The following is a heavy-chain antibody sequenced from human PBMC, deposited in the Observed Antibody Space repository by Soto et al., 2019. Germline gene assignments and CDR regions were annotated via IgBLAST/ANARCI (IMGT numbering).Heavy chain of an antibody. CDR1: GYTFTDDS. J-gene: IGHJ6*02. CDR2: INPGYPAGRST. Sequence: ASVKVSCKASGYTFTDDSISWVRQAPGQGLEWMGVINPGYPAGRSTTYAQKFQGRVTMTTDTSTSTVYMELSRLRSDDTAVYYCAREAIVAGATTGMDVWGQGTTVTVSS. V-gene: IGHV1-46*01. D-gene: IGHD1-26*01. CDR3: AREAIVAGATTGMDV.